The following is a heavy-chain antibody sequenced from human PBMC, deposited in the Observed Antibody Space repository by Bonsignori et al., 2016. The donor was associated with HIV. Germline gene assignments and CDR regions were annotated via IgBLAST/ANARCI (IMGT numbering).Heavy chain of an antibody. CDR3: ARGWYIDY. D-gene: IGHD2-8*02. J-gene: IGHJ4*02. V-gene: IGHV4-39*07. CDR2: IHYRGST. Sequence: QLQLQESGPGLVKPSETLSLTCTVSGGSISSSDYYWGWIRQSPGKGLEWIGSIHYRGSTYYNSSLKSRVTISVDTSKNQFSLKLSSVTAADTAMYYCARGWYIDYWGQGTLVAVXS. CDR1: GGSISSSDYY.